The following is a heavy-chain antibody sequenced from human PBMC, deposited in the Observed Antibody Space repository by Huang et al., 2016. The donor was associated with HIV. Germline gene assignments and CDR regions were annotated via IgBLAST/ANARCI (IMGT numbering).Heavy chain of an antibody. V-gene: IGHV3-30*18. Sequence: QVQLVESGGGVVQPGRSLRLSCVASGFTFNNFGMHWVRQAPGKGLEGVAVSSYDGSSGRDSEAGKGRFTISRDNPMDTLYLQMNSLRPDDTAVYYCAKESRWYSDLDNWGQGTLVTVSS. CDR1: GFTFNNFG. CDR3: AKESRWYSDLDN. J-gene: IGHJ4*02. D-gene: IGHD2-15*01. CDR2: SSYDGSSG.